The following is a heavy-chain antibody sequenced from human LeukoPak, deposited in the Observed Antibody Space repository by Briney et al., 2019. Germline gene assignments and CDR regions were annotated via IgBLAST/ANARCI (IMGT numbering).Heavy chain of an antibody. D-gene: IGHD1-14*01. CDR2: IYYSGST. Sequence: SETLSLTCTVSGGSISSYYWSWIRQPPGKGLEWIGYIYYSGSTNYNPSLKSRVTISVDTSKNQFSLKLSSVTAADTAVYYCARYRTGTTPTGYYYYYMDVWGKGTTVTVSS. J-gene: IGHJ6*03. V-gene: IGHV4-59*01. CDR3: ARYRTGTTPTGYYYYYMDV. CDR1: GGSISSYY.